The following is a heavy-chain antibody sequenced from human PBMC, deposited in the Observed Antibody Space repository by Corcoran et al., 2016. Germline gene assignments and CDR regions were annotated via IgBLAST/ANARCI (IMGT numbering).Heavy chain of an antibody. CDR3: ATSVYSRADS. V-gene: IGHV3-74*03. CDR2: IGNDGSAT. CDR1: GFTPSSYW. Sequence: EVHLVESGGGLVQPGGSLRIPCVASGFTPSSYWMQWVRQAPGKGLVWVAHIGNDGSATAYADSVKGRFTVSRDNAKNTLDLEMNILRDEKTAVYYCATSVYSRADSWGQGTLVTVSS. J-gene: IGHJ5*02. D-gene: IGHD6-13*01.